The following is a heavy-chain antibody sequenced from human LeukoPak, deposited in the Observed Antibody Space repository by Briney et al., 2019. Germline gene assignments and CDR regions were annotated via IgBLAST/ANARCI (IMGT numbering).Heavy chain of an antibody. CDR2: ISSSGSTI. J-gene: IGHJ6*03. CDR1: GFTFSSYE. V-gene: IGHV3-48*03. Sequence: PGGSLRLSCAASGFTFSSYEMNWVRQAPGKGLEWVSYISSSGSTIYYADSVKGRFTISRDNSKNTLFLQMNSLRAEDTAVYYCAKVSQWLVSPDYYYYYMDVWGKGTTVTISS. D-gene: IGHD6-19*01. CDR3: AKVSQWLVSPDYYYYYMDV.